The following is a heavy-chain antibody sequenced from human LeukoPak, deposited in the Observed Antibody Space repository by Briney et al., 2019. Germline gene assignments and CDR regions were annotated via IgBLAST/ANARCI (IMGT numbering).Heavy chain of an antibody. Sequence: PGGSLRLSCAASGFTFSSYAMSWVRQAPRKGLEWVSAISGSGGSTYYADSVKGRFTISRDNSKNTLYLQMNSLKTEDTAVYYCTTDYDVLVPQYGDTDDFDYWGQGTLVTVSS. V-gene: IGHV3-23*01. D-gene: IGHD4-17*01. CDR1: GFTFSSYA. CDR3: TTDYDVLVPQYGDTDDFDY. J-gene: IGHJ4*02. CDR2: ISGSGGST.